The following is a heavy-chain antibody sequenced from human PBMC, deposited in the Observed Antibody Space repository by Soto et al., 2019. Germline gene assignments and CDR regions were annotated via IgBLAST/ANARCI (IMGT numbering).Heavy chain of an antibody. CDR1: GYTFTSYG. Sequence: QVQLVQSGAEVKKPGASVKVSCKASGYTFTSYGISWVRQAPGQGLEWMGWISANNGNTNYGQKLQGRVTMTTDTSTSTAYMERRSLRSDDEEVYYCARSYYDFWSGCEGWFDAWGQGTLVTVA. CDR3: ARSYYDFWSGCEGWFDA. J-gene: IGHJ5*02. CDR2: ISANNGNT. D-gene: IGHD3-3*01. V-gene: IGHV1-18*01.